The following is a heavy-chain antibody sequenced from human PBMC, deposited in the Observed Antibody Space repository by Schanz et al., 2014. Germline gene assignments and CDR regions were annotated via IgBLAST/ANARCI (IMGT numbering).Heavy chain of an antibody. D-gene: IGHD3-22*01. J-gene: IGHJ4*02. Sequence: QLVESGGGLVKPGGSLRLSCAGSGFSFSDYGMHWVRQAPGRGLEWVAVISYHGSEKYYADSVKGRFTISRDNSKNTLYLQMNSLRTEDTAVYFCAKSYDTSGYSGFDYWGQGTLVTVSS. V-gene: IGHV3-30*18. CDR3: AKSYDTSGYSGFDY. CDR1: GFSFSDYG. CDR2: ISYHGSEK.